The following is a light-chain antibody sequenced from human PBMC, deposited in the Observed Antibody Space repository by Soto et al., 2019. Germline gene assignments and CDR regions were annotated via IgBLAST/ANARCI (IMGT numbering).Light chain of an antibody. J-gene: IGKJ3*01. CDR2: AAS. Sequence: DIQMTQSPSSLSASVGDRVTITCRASQSISSYLNWYQQKPGKAPKLLIYAASSLQSGVPSRFSGSRSGTDFTLTFSSLQPEDFATYYCQQSYSTPVFGPGTKVDMK. V-gene: IGKV1-39*01. CDR3: QQSYSTPV. CDR1: QSISSY.